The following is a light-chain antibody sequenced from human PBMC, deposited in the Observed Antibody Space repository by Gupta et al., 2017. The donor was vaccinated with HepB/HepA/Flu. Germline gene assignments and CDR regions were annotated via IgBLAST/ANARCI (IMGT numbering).Light chain of an antibody. J-gene: IGKJ1*01. Sequence: DIVMTQSPDSLAVSLGERATIDCKSSQNLLYSSNNKNYLAWYQQKPGKPPRLLIYWASTRESGVPDRFRGSGSGTDFTLTISSLQAEDVAVYYCQQYYSSLWTFGRGTKVEIK. CDR3: QQYYSSLWT. CDR1: QNLLYSSNNKNY. V-gene: IGKV4-1*01. CDR2: WAS.